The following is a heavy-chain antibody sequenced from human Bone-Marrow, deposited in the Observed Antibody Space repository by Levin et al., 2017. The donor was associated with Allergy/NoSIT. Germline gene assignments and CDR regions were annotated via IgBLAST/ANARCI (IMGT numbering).Heavy chain of an antibody. CDR1: GFIFSSYS. D-gene: IGHD3-16*02. CDR3: ARFGGVIRGGINYFDY. V-gene: IGHV3-21*01. J-gene: IGHJ4*02. Sequence: KTGGSLRLSCAASGFIFSSYSMNWVRQAPGKGLEWVSSISSSSSYIYYADSVKGRFTISRDNAKNSLYLQMNSLRAEDTAVYYCARFGGVIRGGINYFDYWGQGTLVTVSS. CDR2: ISSSSSYI.